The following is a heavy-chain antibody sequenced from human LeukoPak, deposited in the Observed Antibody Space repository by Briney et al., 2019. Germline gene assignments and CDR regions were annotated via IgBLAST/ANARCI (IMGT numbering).Heavy chain of an antibody. V-gene: IGHV4-39*01. CDR1: GGSISSSSYY. CDR2: IYYSGST. CDR3: ASRLGGNYDFWSGYYKGDAFDI. J-gene: IGHJ3*02. Sequence: SETLSLTCTVSGGSISSSSYYWGWIRQPPGTGLEWIGSIYYSGSTYYNPSLKSRVTISVDTSKNQFSLKLSSVTAADTAVYYCASRLGGNYDFWSGYYKGDAFDIWGQGTMVTVSS. D-gene: IGHD3-3*01.